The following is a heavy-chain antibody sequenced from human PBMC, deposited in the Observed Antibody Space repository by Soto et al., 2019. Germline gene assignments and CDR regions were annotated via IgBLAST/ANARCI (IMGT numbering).Heavy chain of an antibody. CDR3: AKGEVRGIIPSYFDY. CDR2: ISNDGSNE. V-gene: IGHV3-30*18. CDR1: GFTFRWFG. J-gene: IGHJ4*02. Sequence: LRLSCAGSGFTFRWFGMNWVRQAPGRGLEWVARISNDGSNEYYVDSVKGRFTISRDNSKNTLYLQMDSLRAEDTAVYYCAKGEVRGIIPSYFDYWGLGTLVTVSS. D-gene: IGHD3-10*01.